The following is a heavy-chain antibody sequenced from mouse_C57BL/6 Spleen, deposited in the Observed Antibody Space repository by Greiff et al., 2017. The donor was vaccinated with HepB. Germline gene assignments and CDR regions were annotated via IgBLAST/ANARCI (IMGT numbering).Heavy chain of an antibody. CDR1: GFTFNTYA. J-gene: IGHJ1*03. CDR2: IRSKSSNYAT. V-gene: IGHV10-3*01. D-gene: IGHD1-1*01. CDR3: VREEGNYYGSSSYWYFDV. Sequence: EVHLVESGGGLVQPKGSLKLSCAASGFTFNTYAMHWVRQAPGKGLEWVARIRSKSSNYATYYADSVKDRFTISRDDSQSMLYLQMNNLKTEDTAMYYCVREEGNYYGSSSYWYFDVWGTGTTVTVSS.